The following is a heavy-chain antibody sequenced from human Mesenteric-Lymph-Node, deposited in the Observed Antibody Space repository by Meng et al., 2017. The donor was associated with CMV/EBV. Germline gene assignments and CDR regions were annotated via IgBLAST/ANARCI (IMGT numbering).Heavy chain of an antibody. D-gene: IGHD7-27*01. CDR1: GDTVSSSSAT. V-gene: IGHV6-1*01. Sequence: SETLSLTCAISGDTVSSSSATWYLIRQSPSRGLEWLGRTYYRSKWYTEYLVSVKSRITINPDTSRNQFSLHLNSVAPEDTAVYYCVRDLTGAYYFDYWGQGTLVTVSS. J-gene: IGHJ4*02. CDR2: TYYRSKWYT. CDR3: VRDLTGAYYFDY.